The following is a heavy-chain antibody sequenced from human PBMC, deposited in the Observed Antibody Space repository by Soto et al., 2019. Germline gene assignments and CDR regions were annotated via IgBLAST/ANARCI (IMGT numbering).Heavy chain of an antibody. CDR3: AKDLLAARTRYINWFDP. Sequence: EVQLLESGGGLVQPGGSLRLSCAASGFTFSSYAMSWVRQAPGKGLEWVSAISGSGGSTYYADSVKGRFTISRDNSKNTLYLQMNSLRAEDTAVYYCAKDLLAARTRYINWFDPWGQGTLVTVSS. D-gene: IGHD6-6*01. CDR1: GFTFSSYA. V-gene: IGHV3-23*01. CDR2: ISGSGGST. J-gene: IGHJ5*02.